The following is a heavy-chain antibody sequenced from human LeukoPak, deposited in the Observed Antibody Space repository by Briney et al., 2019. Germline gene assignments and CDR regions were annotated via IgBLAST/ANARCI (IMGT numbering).Heavy chain of an antibody. Sequence: PSETLSLTCTVSGGSISSSGHYWGWIRQPPGGGLEYIGTISYSGSTYYNPSLKSRVTISVDASRIQFSLKLSSVTAADTAVYYCARQKRRWYDILTGYQARWGQGTLVTVSS. CDR3: ARQKRRWYDILTGYQAR. CDR2: ISYSGST. J-gene: IGHJ4*02. V-gene: IGHV4-39*01. D-gene: IGHD3-9*01. CDR1: GGSISSSGHY.